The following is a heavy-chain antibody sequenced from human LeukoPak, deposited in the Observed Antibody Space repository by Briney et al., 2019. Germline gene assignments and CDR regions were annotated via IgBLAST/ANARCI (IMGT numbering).Heavy chain of an antibody. V-gene: IGHV4-34*01. CDR1: GESFSGYY. J-gene: IGHJ6*02. CDR2: INHSGST. D-gene: IGHD2-2*01. Sequence: SETLSLTCAVYGESFSGYYWSWIRHPPEKGLEWIGEINHSGSTNYNPWHKSRVTISVDTSKPQHSLKRSSVTAADTAVYYCARGGYIVVVPAAPSPTDVWGQGTTVTVSS. CDR3: ARGGYIVVVPAAPSPTDV.